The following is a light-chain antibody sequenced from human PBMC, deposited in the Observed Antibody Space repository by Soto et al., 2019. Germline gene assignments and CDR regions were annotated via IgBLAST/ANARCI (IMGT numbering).Light chain of an antibody. V-gene: IGLV1-40*01. CDR2: GNS. CDR1: SSNIGAGYD. J-gene: IGLJ1*01. Sequence: QSVLTQPPSVSGAPGQRVTISCTGSSSNIGAGYDVHWYQQLPGTAPKLLIYGNSNRPSGVPDRFSGSNSGTSASLAITGLQAEDEADYYCQSYDSSSPYVFGTGTKLTVL. CDR3: QSYDSSSPYV.